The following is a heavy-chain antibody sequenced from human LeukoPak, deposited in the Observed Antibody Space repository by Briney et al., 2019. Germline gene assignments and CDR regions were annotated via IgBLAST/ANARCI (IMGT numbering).Heavy chain of an antibody. D-gene: IGHD1-26*01. Sequence: GGSLRLSCAASGFTFSSYAMNWVRQAPGKGLEWLSAISGSGGSTYYADSVKGRFTISRDTSKNTLYLEMISLRAEDTAVYYCAKVGALVGTTTGDSWGQGTLVTVSS. J-gene: IGHJ4*02. CDR3: AKVGALVGTTTGDS. CDR2: ISGSGGST. CDR1: GFTFSSYA. V-gene: IGHV3-23*01.